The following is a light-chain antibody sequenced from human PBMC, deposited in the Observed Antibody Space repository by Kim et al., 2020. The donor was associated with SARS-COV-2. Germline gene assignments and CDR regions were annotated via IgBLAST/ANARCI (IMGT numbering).Light chain of an antibody. J-gene: IGLJ3*02. CDR3: QAWDSSWV. Sequence: SYEPTQPPSVSVSPGQTPSITCSGDKLGDKYACWYQQKPGQSPVLVIYQDSKRPSGIPERFSGSNSGNTATLTISGTQAMDEADYYCQAWDSSWVFGGGTQLTVL. CDR1: KLGDKY. CDR2: QDS. V-gene: IGLV3-1*01.